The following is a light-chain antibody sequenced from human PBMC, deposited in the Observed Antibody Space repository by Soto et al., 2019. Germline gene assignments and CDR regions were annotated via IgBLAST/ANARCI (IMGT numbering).Light chain of an antibody. CDR1: NIDVGRYNY. CDR3: SSYTSDSTVV. Sequence: QSALTQPASVSGSPGQSITISCTGTNIDVGRYNYVSWYQQHPGKAPKLIIYEVSNRPSGVSNRFSGSKSGNTASLTISGLQAEDESDYYCSSYTSDSTVVFGGGTQLTVL. CDR2: EVS. V-gene: IGLV2-14*01. J-gene: IGLJ2*01.